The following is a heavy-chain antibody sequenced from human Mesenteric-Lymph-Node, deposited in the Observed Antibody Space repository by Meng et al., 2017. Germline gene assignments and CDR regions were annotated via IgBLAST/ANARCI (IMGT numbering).Heavy chain of an antibody. CDR2: ISSSSNYI. D-gene: IGHD5-18*01. Sequence: EVQLVESGGGLVTPGGSLRLSCAASGFTFSSDTMNWVRRAPGKGLEWVSSISSSSNYIYSADSVKGRFTISRDNAKNSLYLQMNSLRAEDTAVYYCARDTPGLLFDYWGQGTLVTVSS. J-gene: IGHJ4*02. V-gene: IGHV3-21*01. CDR3: ARDTPGLLFDY. CDR1: GFTFSSDT.